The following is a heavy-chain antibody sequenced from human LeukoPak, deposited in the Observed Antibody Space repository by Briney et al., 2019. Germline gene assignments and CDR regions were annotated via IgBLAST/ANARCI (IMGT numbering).Heavy chain of an antibody. CDR1: GGSISSSSYY. CDR3: ARVVSSSWYYSDY. V-gene: IGHV4-39*01. D-gene: IGHD6-13*01. Sequence: SETLSLTCTVSGGSISSSSYYWGWIRQPPGKGLEWIGSIYYSGSTYYNPSLKSRVTISVDTSKNQFSLKLSSVTAADTAVYYCARVVSSSWYYSDYWGQGTLVTVSS. CDR2: IYYSGST. J-gene: IGHJ4*02.